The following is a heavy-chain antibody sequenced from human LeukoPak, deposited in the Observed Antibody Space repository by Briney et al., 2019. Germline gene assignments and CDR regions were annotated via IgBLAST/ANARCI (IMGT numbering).Heavy chain of an antibody. CDR2: IYASGST. V-gene: IGHV4-4*07. Sequence: PSETLSLTCTVSGGSISSYYWSWIRQPAGKGLEWIGRIYASGSTNYNPSLKSRVTMSVDTSKSQFSLKLISVTAADTAVYYCARDLRGIVGANHNWFDPWGQGTLVTVSS. CDR1: GGSISSYY. J-gene: IGHJ5*02. D-gene: IGHD1-26*01. CDR3: ARDLRGIVGANHNWFDP.